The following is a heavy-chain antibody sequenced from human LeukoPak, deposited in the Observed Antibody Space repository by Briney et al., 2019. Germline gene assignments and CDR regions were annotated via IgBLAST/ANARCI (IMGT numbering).Heavy chain of an antibody. CDR3: ARDKNSGSYRYYYMDV. Sequence: ASVKVSCNASGYTFTSYDINWVRQATGQGLEWMGWMNPNSGDTGYAQKFQGRVTITRNTSISTAYMELSSLRSEDTAVYYCARDKNSGSYRYYYMDVWGKGTTVTVSS. J-gene: IGHJ6*03. CDR2: MNPNSGDT. V-gene: IGHV1-8*03. CDR1: GYTFTSYD. D-gene: IGHD1-26*01.